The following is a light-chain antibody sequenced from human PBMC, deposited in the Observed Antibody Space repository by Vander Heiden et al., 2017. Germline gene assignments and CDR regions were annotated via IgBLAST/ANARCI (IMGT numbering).Light chain of an antibody. J-gene: IGKJ1*01. V-gene: IGKV1-39*01. Sequence: DIQMTQSPSSLSASVGDRVTITCRASQSISSYLNWYQQKPGKAPKLLIYAASSLQSGVPSRFSGGGSGTDFTLTISRLHPEDFATYYCQQSVTIPRTFGQGTKVEIK. CDR1: QSISSY. CDR3: QQSVTIPRT. CDR2: AAS.